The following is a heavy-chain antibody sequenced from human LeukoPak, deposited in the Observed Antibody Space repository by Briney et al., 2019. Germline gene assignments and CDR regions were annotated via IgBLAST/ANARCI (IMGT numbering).Heavy chain of an antibody. CDR1: GGSISSNNW. CDR2: IYHSGST. J-gene: IGHJ5*02. V-gene: IGHV4-4*02. D-gene: IGHD6-13*01. Sequence: SGTLSLTCVVSGGSISSNNWWSWVRQPPGKGLEWIGEIYHSGSTNYNPSLKSRVTISVDKSKNQFSLNLSSVTAADTAVYYCARVPPSALVRTSWFDPWGQGTLVTVSS. CDR3: ARVPPSALVRTSWFDP.